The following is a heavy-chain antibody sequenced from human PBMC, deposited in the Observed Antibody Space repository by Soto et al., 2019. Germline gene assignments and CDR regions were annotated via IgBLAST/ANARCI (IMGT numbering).Heavy chain of an antibody. CDR2: IYWDDDK. D-gene: IGHD6-6*01. CDR1: GFSLSTSGVG. V-gene: IGHV2-5*02. CDR3: AHSRRRYGYSSSPKFDY. J-gene: IGHJ4*02. Sequence: QITLKESGPTLVKPTQTLTLTCTFSGFSLSTSGVGVGWIRQPPGKALEWLALIYWDDDKRYSPSLKSRLTITKDTSKNQVVLTMTNMDPVDTATYYCAHSRRRYGYSSSPKFDYWGQGTLVTVSS.